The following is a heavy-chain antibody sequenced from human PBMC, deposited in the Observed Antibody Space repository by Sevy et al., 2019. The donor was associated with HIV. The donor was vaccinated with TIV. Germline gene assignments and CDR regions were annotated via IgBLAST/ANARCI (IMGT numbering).Heavy chain of an antibody. Sequence: GGSLRLSCAASGFTFIGYTMNWVRQAPGKGLEWVSSISSTGKYIYYAESLNGRFTVSRDNADNSLYLQINSLRAEDTAIYYCAREGTGRGYYYGLDVWGQGTTVTVSS. CDR1: GFTFIGYT. J-gene: IGHJ6*02. CDR3: AREGTGRGYYYGLDV. D-gene: IGHD1-26*01. V-gene: IGHV3-21*01. CDR2: ISSTGKYI.